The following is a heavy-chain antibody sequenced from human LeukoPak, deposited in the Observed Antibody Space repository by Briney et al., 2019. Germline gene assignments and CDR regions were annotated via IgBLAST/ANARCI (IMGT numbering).Heavy chain of an antibody. Sequence: SETLSLTCTVSGGSISSSSYYWGWIRQPPGKGLEWIESIYYSGSTYYNPSLKSRVTISVDTSKNQFSLKLSSVTAADTAVYYCAAVPAAMIDYYYMDVWGKGTTVTVSS. J-gene: IGHJ6*03. CDR1: GGSISSSSYY. CDR3: AAVPAAMIDYYYMDV. CDR2: IYYSGST. V-gene: IGHV4-39*01. D-gene: IGHD2-2*01.